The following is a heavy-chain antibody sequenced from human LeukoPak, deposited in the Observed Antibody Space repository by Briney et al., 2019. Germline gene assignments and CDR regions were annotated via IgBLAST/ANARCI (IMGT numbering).Heavy chain of an antibody. V-gene: IGHV1-2*02. CDR1: GYTFTGYY. CDR3: ARDRVAGFELQYYFDY. Sequence: GASVKVSCKASGYTFTGYYMHWVRQAPGQGLEWMGWINPNSGGTNYAQKFQGRVTMTRDTSISTAYMELSRLRSDDTAVYYCARDRVAGFELQYYFDYWGQGTLVTVSS. J-gene: IGHJ4*02. CDR2: INPNSGGT. D-gene: IGHD3-10*01.